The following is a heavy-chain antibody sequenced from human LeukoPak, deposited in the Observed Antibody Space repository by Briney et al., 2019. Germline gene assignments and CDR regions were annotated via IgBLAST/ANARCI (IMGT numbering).Heavy chain of an antibody. CDR1: GGSLSSSSYY. Sequence: SETLSLTCTVSGGSLSSSSYYGGWIRQPPGKGLEWIESIYYSGSTYYNPSLKSRVTISVDTSKNQFSLKLNSVTAADTAVYYCARQPRQGIVEDAFDIWSQGTMVTVSS. CDR2: IYYSGST. D-gene: IGHD3-16*02. CDR3: ARQPRQGIVEDAFDI. V-gene: IGHV4-39*01. J-gene: IGHJ3*02.